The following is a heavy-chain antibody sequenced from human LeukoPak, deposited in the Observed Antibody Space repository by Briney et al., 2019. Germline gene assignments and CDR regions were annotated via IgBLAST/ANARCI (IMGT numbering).Heavy chain of an antibody. V-gene: IGHV3-66*01. CDR3: ARVKRFLPNDAFDM. Sequence: GGSLRLSCAASGFTVSRNYMNWLRQAPGKGLEWVSIIYSHGRIYYADFVKGRFTISRDNSKNTVHLKMTSLRAADTAVYYCARVKRFLPNDAFDMWGPGKIVSVSS. CDR2: IYSHGRI. D-gene: IGHD3-10*01. CDR1: GFTVSRNY. J-gene: IGHJ3*02.